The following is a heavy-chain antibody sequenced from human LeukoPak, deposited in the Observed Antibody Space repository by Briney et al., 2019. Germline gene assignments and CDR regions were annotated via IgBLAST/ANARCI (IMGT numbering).Heavy chain of an antibody. CDR1: GGSINISNYY. CDR3: ARDYAIVPAATHYFDY. J-gene: IGHJ4*02. Sequence: SETLSLTCTVSGGSINISNYYWGWIRQPPGKGLEWIGSIYYSGSTYYNPSLKSRVTISVDTSKNQFSLKLSSVTAADTAVYYCARDYAIVPAATHYFDYWGQGTLVTVSS. CDR2: IYYSGST. D-gene: IGHD2-2*01. V-gene: IGHV4-39*07.